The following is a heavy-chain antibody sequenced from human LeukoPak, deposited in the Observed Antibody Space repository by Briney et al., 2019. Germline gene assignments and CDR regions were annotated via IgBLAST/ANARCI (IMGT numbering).Heavy chain of an antibody. CDR1: GGSISSDDYY. CDR2: IYYSGST. D-gene: IGHD3-10*01. Sequence: TESLTCTVSGGSISSDDYYWSWIRQHPGKGLEWIGYIYYSGSTYYNPSLKSRFTISVDTSKNQFSLKLSSVTAADTAVYYCARQRSYNWDFDLWGRGTLVIVTS. CDR3: ARQRSYNWDFDL. J-gene: IGHJ2*01. V-gene: IGHV4-31*03.